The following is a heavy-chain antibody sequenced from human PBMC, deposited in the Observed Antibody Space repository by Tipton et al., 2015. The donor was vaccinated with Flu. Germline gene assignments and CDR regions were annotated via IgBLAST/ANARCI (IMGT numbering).Heavy chain of an antibody. CDR3: GGGGDY. V-gene: IGHV3-74*01. Sequence: SLRLSCAASGFTFSTYWMHWVRRAPGKGLVWVSRINKDGRTTTYADSVKGRFTISRDNAKNTLYLQMSNLRAEDTAVYYCGGGGDYWGQGTLVTVSS. CDR2: INKDGRTT. CDR1: GFTFSTYW. D-gene: IGHD3-16*01. J-gene: IGHJ4*02.